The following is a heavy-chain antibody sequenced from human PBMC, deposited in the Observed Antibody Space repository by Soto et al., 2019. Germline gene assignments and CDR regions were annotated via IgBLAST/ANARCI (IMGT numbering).Heavy chain of an antibody. Sequence: SVKVSCKASGGTFSSYAISWVRQAPGQGLEWMGGIIPIFGTANYAQKFQGRVTITADESTSTAYMELSSLRSEDTAVYYCARGPLAAAGNIYYYGMDVWGQGTTVTVSS. CDR2: IIPIFGTA. J-gene: IGHJ6*02. V-gene: IGHV1-69*13. CDR1: GGTFSSYA. D-gene: IGHD6-13*01. CDR3: ARGPLAAAGNIYYYGMDV.